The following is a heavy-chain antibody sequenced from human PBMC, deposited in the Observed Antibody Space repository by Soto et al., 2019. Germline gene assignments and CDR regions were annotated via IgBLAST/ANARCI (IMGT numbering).Heavy chain of an antibody. Sequence: GGSLRLSCQASGFNFRMYEVHWVRKAPGKGLEWVSYISSSGLTTYYADFAEGRFTISRDNAKDSLYLHLNSLRVGDTAVYYCARYGTRGDWWGLGTQVTVSS. CDR2: ISSSGLTT. J-gene: IGHJ5*01. CDR3: ARYGTRGDW. D-gene: IGHD3-10*01. CDR1: GFNFRMYE. V-gene: IGHV3-48*03.